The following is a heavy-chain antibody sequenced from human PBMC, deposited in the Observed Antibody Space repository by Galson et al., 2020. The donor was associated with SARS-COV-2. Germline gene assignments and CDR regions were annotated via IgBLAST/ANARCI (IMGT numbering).Heavy chain of an antibody. D-gene: IGHD6-19*01. J-gene: IGHJ4*02. CDR1: GGSISSSSYY. V-gene: IGHV4-39*01. CDR2: IYYSGST. Sequence: SETLSLTCTVSGGSISSSSYYWGWIRQPPGKGLEWIGSIYYSGSTYYNPSRKSRVTISVDTSKNQFSLKLSSVTAADTAVYYCARIIAVSIKYYFDYWGQGTLVTVSS. CDR3: ARIIAVSIKYYFDY.